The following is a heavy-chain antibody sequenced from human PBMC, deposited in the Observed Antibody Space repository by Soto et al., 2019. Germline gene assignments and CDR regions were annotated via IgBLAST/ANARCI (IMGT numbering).Heavy chain of an antibody. Sequence: GASVKVSCKASGYTFTSYGISWVRQAPGQGLGWMGWISAYNGNTNYAQKLQGRVTMTTDTSTSTAYMELRSLRSDDTAVYYCARDHRDIVVVVAATPGGYWGQGTLVTVSS. CDR1: GYTFTSYG. V-gene: IGHV1-18*04. CDR2: ISAYNGNT. CDR3: ARDHRDIVVVVAATPGGY. J-gene: IGHJ4*02. D-gene: IGHD2-15*01.